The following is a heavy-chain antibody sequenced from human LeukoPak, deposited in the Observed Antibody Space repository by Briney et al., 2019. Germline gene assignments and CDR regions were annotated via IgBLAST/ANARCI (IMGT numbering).Heavy chain of an antibody. CDR3: ARDWQQWLGGAFDI. Sequence: GGSLRLSCAASGFTVSSNYMSWVRQAPGKGLEWVSVIYSGGSTYYADSVKGRFTISRDNSKNTLYLQMNSLRAEDTAVYYCARDWQQWLGGAFDIWGQGTMVTVSS. V-gene: IGHV3-53*01. J-gene: IGHJ3*02. D-gene: IGHD6-19*01. CDR2: IYSGGST. CDR1: GFTVSSNY.